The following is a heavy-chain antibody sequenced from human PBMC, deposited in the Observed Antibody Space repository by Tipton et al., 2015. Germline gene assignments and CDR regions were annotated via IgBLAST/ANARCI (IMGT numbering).Heavy chain of an antibody. J-gene: IGHJ4*02. CDR2: IYYSGET. CDR1: GGSVSSGGYY. CDR3: ARTTTGNSSPVAY. V-gene: IGHV4-31*03. Sequence: TLSPTCSVSGGSVSSGGYYWTWIRQHPGKGLEWIGYIYYSGETFYETSLKSRVIISLDKSKNQFSLNLRSVSAADTAMYYCARTTTGNSSPVAYWGQGTLVTVSS. D-gene: IGHD5-18*01.